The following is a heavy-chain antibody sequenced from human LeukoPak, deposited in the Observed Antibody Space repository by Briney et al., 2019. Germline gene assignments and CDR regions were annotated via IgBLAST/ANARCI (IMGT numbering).Heavy chain of an antibody. J-gene: IGHJ4*02. CDR3: ARAGGYYLGYFDL. D-gene: IGHD3-22*01. Sequence: ASVKVSCKASGYTFTDYYIHWVRKAPGQGLKWMGVINPSGGSTTYAQKFQGRLTMTRDTSTSTVYMELSSLRSEDTATHFCARAGGYYLGYFDLWGQGTLVTVSS. CDR2: INPSGGST. CDR1: GYTFTDYY. V-gene: IGHV1-46*01.